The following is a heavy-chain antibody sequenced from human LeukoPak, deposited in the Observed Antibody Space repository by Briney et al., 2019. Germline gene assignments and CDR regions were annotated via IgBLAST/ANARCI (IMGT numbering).Heavy chain of an antibody. J-gene: IGHJ3*02. CDR3: ARDLYYYDSGASFDDTFDI. Sequence: ASVKVSCKASGYSFTSYGISWVRQAPGQGLEWVGWISPYNGDTNYAQKLQGRVTMTTDTSTSTAYMDLRSLRSDDAAVYYCARDLYYYDSGASFDDTFDIWGQGTTVTVSS. V-gene: IGHV1-18*01. CDR1: GYSFTSYG. CDR2: ISPYNGDT. D-gene: IGHD3-22*01.